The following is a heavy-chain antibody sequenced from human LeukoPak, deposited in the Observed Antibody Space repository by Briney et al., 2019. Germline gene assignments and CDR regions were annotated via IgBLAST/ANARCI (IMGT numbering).Heavy chain of an antibody. CDR2: VRNDGSDK. D-gene: IGHD3-10*01. V-gene: IGHV3-30*02. CDR3: AKHYYGSGSQKYYFDY. Sequence: GGSLRLSCAASGFTFSDYGMPWVRQAPGKGLEWVTLVRNDGSDKYYADSVKGRFTISRDNSKNTLYLQMNSLRPEDTAVYYCAKHYYGSGSQKYYFDYWGQGTLVTVSS. CDR1: GFTFSDYG. J-gene: IGHJ4*02.